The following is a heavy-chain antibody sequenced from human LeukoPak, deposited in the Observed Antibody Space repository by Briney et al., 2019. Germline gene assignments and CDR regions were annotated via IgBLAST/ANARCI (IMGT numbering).Heavy chain of an antibody. Sequence: RPGGSLRLSCAASGFTFSSYWMTWVRQAPGKGLEWVANIKQDGSKKNYVDPVKGRFTISRDNAKNSLYLQMNSLRAEDTAVYYCATPLDYYDTSGYHQGGDWGQGTLVTVSS. V-gene: IGHV3-7*03. D-gene: IGHD3-22*01. CDR1: GFTFSSYW. CDR2: IKQDGSKK. J-gene: IGHJ4*02. CDR3: ATPLDYYDTSGYHQGGD.